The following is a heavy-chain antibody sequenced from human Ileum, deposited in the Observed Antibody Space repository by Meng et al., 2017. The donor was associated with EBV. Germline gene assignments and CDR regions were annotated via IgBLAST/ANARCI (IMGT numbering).Heavy chain of an antibody. Sequence: QLQEPGPGLVKPSETLSLTCTVSGGSIRKYSWAWLRQPPGEGPEWIGTIDYTGLTYYSPSLKSRVTISVDSSETQFFLKLTSVTAADTAVYYCARDEYNISWYKYWGQGTLVTVSS. J-gene: IGHJ4*02. CDR2: IDYTGLT. CDR3: ARDEYNISWYKY. CDR1: GGSIRKYS. V-gene: IGHV4-39*02. D-gene: IGHD6-13*01.